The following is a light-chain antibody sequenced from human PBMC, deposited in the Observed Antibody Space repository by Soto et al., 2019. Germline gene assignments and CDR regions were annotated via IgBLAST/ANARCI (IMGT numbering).Light chain of an antibody. CDR1: RSNMGTNT. Sequence: QLVLTQPPSASGTPGQGVAISCSGSRSNMGTNTVNWYQHLPGTAPKLLIYDNQRPSGVPDRFFGSKSGTSASLAITGLQSEDEADYYCAAWDGTLNHILFGGGTKLTVL. V-gene: IGLV1-44*01. CDR2: DN. J-gene: IGLJ2*01. CDR3: AAWDGTLNHIL.